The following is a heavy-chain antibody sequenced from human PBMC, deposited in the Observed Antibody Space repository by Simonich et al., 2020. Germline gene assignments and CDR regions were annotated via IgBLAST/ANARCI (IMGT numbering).Heavy chain of an antibody. Sequence: EVQLVESGGGLVKPGVSLRLSCAASGFTFSSYSMHWVRQAPGNGPEWGSSSSSSNIYIDYTDSVTGLFTIARDNAKNSLYLQMNSRRAEDTAVYYCARDRGTGVPMAYWGQGTLFTVSS. V-gene: IGHV3-21*01. CDR1: GFTFSSYS. D-gene: IGHD7-27*01. CDR2: SSSSNIYI. CDR3: ARDRGTGVPMAY. J-gene: IGHJ4*02.